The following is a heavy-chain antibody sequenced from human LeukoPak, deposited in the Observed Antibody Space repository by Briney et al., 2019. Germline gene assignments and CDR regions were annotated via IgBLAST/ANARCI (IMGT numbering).Heavy chain of an antibody. CDR2: ISSSGSTI. V-gene: IGHV3-11*04. Sequence: EGSLRLSCAASGFTFSDYYMSWIRQAPGKGLEWVSYISSSGSTIYYADSVKGRFTISRDNAKNSLYLQMNSLRAEDAAVYYCARYLNYYDSSGSYYMDVWGKGTTVTISS. CDR1: GFTFSDYY. D-gene: IGHD3-22*01. CDR3: ARYLNYYDSSGSYYMDV. J-gene: IGHJ6*03.